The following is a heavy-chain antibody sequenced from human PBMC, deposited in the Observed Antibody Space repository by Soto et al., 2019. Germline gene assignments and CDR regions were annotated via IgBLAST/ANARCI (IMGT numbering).Heavy chain of an antibody. Sequence: QPPGKGLQWIGCMFYSGATYYNPSLKNRVTLSVDTSNNEFSLKLVSVTAPDTALYYCATANGGAAWSGHWGQRTL. V-gene: IGHV4-39*01. J-gene: IGHJ4*01. D-gene: IGHD2-21*02. CDR2: MFYSGAT. CDR3: ATANGGAAWSGH.